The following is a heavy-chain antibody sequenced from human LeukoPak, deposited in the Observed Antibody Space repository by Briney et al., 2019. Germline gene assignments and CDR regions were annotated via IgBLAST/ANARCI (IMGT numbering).Heavy chain of an antibody. CDR2: IKSKTDGGTT. Sequence: GGSLRLSCAASGFTFSNAWMSWVRQAPGKGLEWVGRIKSKTDGGTTDYAAPVKGRFTIARDDSKNTLYLQMNSLKTEDTAVYYGTTADYDILTGYYPFDYWGQGTLVTVSS. D-gene: IGHD3-9*01. CDR1: GFTFSNAW. CDR3: TTADYDILTGYYPFDY. V-gene: IGHV3-15*01. J-gene: IGHJ4*02.